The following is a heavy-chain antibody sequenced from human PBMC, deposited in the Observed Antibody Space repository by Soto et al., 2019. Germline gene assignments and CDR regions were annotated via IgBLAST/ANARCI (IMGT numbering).Heavy chain of an antibody. CDR2: ISYDGSNK. Sequence: PGGFLRLSCAASGFTFSSYGMHWVRQAPGKGLEWVAVISYDGSNKYYADSVKGRFTISRDNSKNTLYLQMNSLRAEDTAVYYCAKDSEYYYDSTPFDPWGQGTLVTVSS. V-gene: IGHV3-30*18. CDR1: GFTFSSYG. J-gene: IGHJ5*02. D-gene: IGHD3-22*01. CDR3: AKDSEYYYDSTPFDP.